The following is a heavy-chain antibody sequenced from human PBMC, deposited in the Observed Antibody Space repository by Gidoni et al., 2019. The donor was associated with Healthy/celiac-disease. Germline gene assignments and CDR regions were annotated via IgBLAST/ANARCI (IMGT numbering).Heavy chain of an antibody. V-gene: IGHV3-66*01. CDR3: ARGVYAIGGNYFDY. CDR1: GFPVSSNY. CDR2: IYSGGST. Sequence: EVQLVESGGGLVQPGGSLRLSCAASGFPVSSNYMSWVRQAPGKGLEWVSVIYSGGSTYYADSVKGRFTISRDNSKNTLYLQMNSLRAEDTAVYYCARGVYAIGGNYFDYWGQGTLVTVSS. D-gene: IGHD2-8*01. J-gene: IGHJ4*02.